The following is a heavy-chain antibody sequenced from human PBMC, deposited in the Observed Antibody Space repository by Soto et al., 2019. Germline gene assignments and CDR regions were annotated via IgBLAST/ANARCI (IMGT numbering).Heavy chain of an antibody. CDR2: ISAYNGNT. CDR3: ARRGEYSSSSGVGGYYYYMDV. J-gene: IGHJ6*03. Sequence: ASVKVSCKASGYTFTSYGISWVRQAPGQGLEWMGWISAYNGNTNYAQKLQGRVTMTTDTSTSTAYMELRSLRSDDTAVYYCARRGEYSSSSGVGGYYYYMDVWGKGTTVTVSS. CDR1: GYTFTSYG. D-gene: IGHD6-6*01. V-gene: IGHV1-18*01.